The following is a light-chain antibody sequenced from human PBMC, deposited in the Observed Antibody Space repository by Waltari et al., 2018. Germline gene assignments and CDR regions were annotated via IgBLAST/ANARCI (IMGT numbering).Light chain of an antibody. Sequence: DIVLTQSPDSLAVSLGAMATINCKSSQRVLYSSNNKNYLAWYQQKPGQPPKLLIYWASTRESGVPDRFSGSGSGTDFTLTISSLQAEDVAVYYCQQYYTTPITFGQGTRLEIK. J-gene: IGKJ5*01. CDR1: QRVLYSSNNKNY. V-gene: IGKV4-1*01. CDR2: WAS. CDR3: QQYYTTPIT.